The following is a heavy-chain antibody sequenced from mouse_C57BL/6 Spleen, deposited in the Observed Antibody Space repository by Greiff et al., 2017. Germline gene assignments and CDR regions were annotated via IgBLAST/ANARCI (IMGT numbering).Heavy chain of an antibody. J-gene: IGHJ2*01. CDR2: IYPGSGST. CDR3: ANYGSSYVFFDY. V-gene: IGHV1-55*01. Sequence: QVQLQQSGAELVKPGASVKMSCKASGYTFTSYWITWVKQRPGQGLEWIGDIYPGSGSTNYNEKFKSKATLTVDTSSSTAYMQLSSLTSEDSAVYYCANYGSSYVFFDYWGQGTTLTVSS. CDR1: GYTFTSYW. D-gene: IGHD1-1*01.